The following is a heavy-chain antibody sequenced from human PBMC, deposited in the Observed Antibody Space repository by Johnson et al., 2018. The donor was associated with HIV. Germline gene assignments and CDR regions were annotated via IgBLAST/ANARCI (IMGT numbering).Heavy chain of an antibody. J-gene: IGHJ3*02. CDR1: GFTFSSYG. CDR3: AKLAIAYSGAWYGLTFDI. Sequence: QVQLMESGGGVVQPGRSLILSCAASGFTFSSYGMHWVRKAPGKGLEWVAVISYDGSNKYYADSVKGRFTISRDNSKNTLYLQMNSLRAEDSAVYYCAKLAIAYSGAWYGLTFDIWGQGTMVTVSS. V-gene: IGHV3-30*18. D-gene: IGHD6-19*01. CDR2: ISYDGSNK.